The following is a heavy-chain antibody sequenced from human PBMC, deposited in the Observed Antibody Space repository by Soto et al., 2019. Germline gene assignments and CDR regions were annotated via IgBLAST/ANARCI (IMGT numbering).Heavy chain of an antibody. CDR3: ARGRYSCYDVFDY. V-gene: IGHV4-61*01. D-gene: IGHD5-12*01. J-gene: IGHJ4*02. CDR2: IYHSGST. Sequence: ASETLSLTCTVSGGSVRRDRFYWSWIRQPPGKGLEWIAFIYHSGSTNYNPSLNSRVTISVDTSTNRFSLKLTSVTAADTAVYYCARGRYSCYDVFDYCGQGPLVTVSS. CDR1: GGSVRRDRFY.